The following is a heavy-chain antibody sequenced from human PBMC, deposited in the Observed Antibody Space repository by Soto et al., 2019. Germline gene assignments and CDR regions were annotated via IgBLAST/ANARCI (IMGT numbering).Heavy chain of an antibody. D-gene: IGHD5-18*01. J-gene: IGHJ4*02. CDR1: GGTFSSYA. CDR2: IIPIFGTA. Sequence: QVQLVQSGAEVKKPGSSVKVSCKASGGTFSSYAISWVRQAHGQGLEWMGGIIPIFGTANYAQKFQGRVTITADESTSTAYMELRSLRSEDTAVYYCARDRLPYSYGSLYYFDYWGQGTLVTVSS. CDR3: ARDRLPYSYGSLYYFDY. V-gene: IGHV1-69*01.